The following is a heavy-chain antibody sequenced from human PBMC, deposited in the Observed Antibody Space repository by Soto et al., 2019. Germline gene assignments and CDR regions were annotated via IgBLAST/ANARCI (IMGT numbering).Heavy chain of an antibody. CDR1: GGTFSNYA. Sequence: QLVQSVAEVKKPGSSVKVSCKTSGGTFSNYAISWVRQAPGHGIEWMGGIIPFFGTPNYAQNFQGRVTITADPYTSTAYMELRSLTPDATSVYYCAKDKGGYYTHFASWGQGTLGTVS. CDR2: IIPFFGTP. D-gene: IGHD3-3*01. CDR3: AKDKGGYYTHFAS. J-gene: IGHJ4*02. V-gene: IGHV1-69*01.